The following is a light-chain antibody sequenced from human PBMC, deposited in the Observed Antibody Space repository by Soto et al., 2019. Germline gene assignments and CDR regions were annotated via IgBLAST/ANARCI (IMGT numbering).Light chain of an antibody. V-gene: IGLV2-14*03. J-gene: IGLJ1*01. Sequence: QSALTQPASVSGSPGQSITISCTGTSSDVGGYNYVSWYQQHPGKAPELMIHDVSNRPSGVSNRFSGSKSGNTASLTISGLQAEDEADYYCSSYTSSSTPYVFGTGTKVTVL. CDR3: SSYTSSSTPYV. CDR2: DVS. CDR1: SSDVGGYNY.